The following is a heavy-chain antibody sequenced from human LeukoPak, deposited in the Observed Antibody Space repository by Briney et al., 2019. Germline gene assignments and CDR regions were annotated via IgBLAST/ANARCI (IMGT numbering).Heavy chain of an antibody. J-gene: IGHJ4*02. CDR2: INPNSGGT. CDR1: GYTFTGYY. Sequence: GASVKVSCKASGYTFTGYYMHWVRQAPGQGLEWMGWINPNSGGTNYAQKFQGRVTMTRDTSISTAYMELRSLRSDDTAVYYCARQGLAFYYDSSGYQPPDYWGQGTLVTVSS. D-gene: IGHD3-22*01. CDR3: ARQGLAFYYDSSGYQPPDY. V-gene: IGHV1-2*02.